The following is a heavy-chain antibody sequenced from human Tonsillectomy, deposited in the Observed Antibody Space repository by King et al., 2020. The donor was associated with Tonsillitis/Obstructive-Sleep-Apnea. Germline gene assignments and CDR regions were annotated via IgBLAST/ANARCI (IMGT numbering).Heavy chain of an antibody. CDR1: GFTFSSYG. Sequence: VQLVESGGGVVQPGRSLRLSCAASGFTFSSYGMHWVRQAPGKGLEWVAVISYDGSNKYYADSVKGRFTISRDNSKNTLYLQMNSLRVDDTAVYYCAKDRIDGPLFIAARRYYYYYGMDVWGQGTTVTVSS. CDR2: ISYDGSNK. J-gene: IGHJ6*02. V-gene: IGHV3-30*18. D-gene: IGHD6-6*01. CDR3: AKDRIDGPLFIAARRYYYYYGMDV.